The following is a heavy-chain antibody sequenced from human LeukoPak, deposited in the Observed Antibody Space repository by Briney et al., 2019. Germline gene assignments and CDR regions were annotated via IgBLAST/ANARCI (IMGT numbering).Heavy chain of an antibody. CDR1: GGTFSGYY. D-gene: IGHD3-10*01. CDR3: ARAARLRDYGSESSHSPGYDF. J-gene: IGHJ4*02. CDR2: ITHSGSS. V-gene: IGHV4-34*01. Sequence: PSETLSLTCAVYGGTFSGYYWTWFCQSPGKGLEWIGEITHSGSSNYNPSLKSRVTISVDTSENQFSLKLSSVTAADTAVYYCARAARLRDYGSESSHSPGYDFWGQGTLVTVSS.